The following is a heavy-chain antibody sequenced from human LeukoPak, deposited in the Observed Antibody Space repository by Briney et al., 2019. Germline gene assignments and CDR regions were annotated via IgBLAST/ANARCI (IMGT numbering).Heavy chain of an antibody. CDR2: ISPSGDIT. J-gene: IGHJ4*02. Sequence: GGSLRLSCAASGFTVRSNYMSWVRQAPGKGLEWVSGISPSGDITYYADSVKGRFTISRDNSKNTLYLEVISLTAEDTAVYYWAKDDAWLRFGEWSQGTLVTVSS. CDR1: GFTVRSNY. D-gene: IGHD3-10*01. V-gene: IGHV3-23*01. CDR3: AKDDAWLRFGE.